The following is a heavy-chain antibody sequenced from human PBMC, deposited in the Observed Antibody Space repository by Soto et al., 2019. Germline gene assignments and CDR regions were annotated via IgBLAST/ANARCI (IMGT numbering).Heavy chain of an antibody. D-gene: IGHD3-10*01. CDR1: GFTFSSYW. Sequence: GGSLRLSCAASGFTFSSYWMSWVRQAPGKGLEWVANIKQDGSEKYYVDSVKGRFTISRDNAKNSLYLQMNSLRAEDTAVYYCARDGAGYYGSGSYYFFSYYGMDVWGQGTTVTVSS. J-gene: IGHJ6*02. V-gene: IGHV3-7*01. CDR3: ARDGAGYYGSGSYYFFSYYGMDV. CDR2: IKQDGSEK.